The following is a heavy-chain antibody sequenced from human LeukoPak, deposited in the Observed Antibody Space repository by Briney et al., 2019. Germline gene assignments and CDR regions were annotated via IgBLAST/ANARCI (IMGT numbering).Heavy chain of an antibody. CDR1: GFNFNTYS. CDR2: ISGSGGNT. D-gene: IGHD5-24*01. J-gene: IGHJ4*02. V-gene: IGHV3-23*01. CDR3: AKGGWLEY. Sequence: GGSLRLSCAASGFNFNTYSMNWVRQAPGKGLEWVSGISGSGGNTYYADSVKGWFTISRDDSKNTLYLQMNSLRAEDTAVYYCAKGGWLEYWGQGTLVTVSS.